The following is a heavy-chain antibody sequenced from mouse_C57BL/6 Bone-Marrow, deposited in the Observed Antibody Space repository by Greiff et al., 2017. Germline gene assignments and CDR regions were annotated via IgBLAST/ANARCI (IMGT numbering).Heavy chain of an antibody. CDR3: ARRFYDGYYDYFDY. CDR2: ISSGGSYT. Sequence: EAMLVESGGDLVKPGGSLKLSCAASGFTFSSYGMSWVRQTPDKRLEWVATISSGGSYTYYPDSVKGRFTISRDNAKHTLYLQMSSLKSEDTAMYYCARRFYDGYYDYFDYWGQGTTLTVSS. J-gene: IGHJ2*01. CDR1: GFTFSSYG. D-gene: IGHD2-3*01. V-gene: IGHV5-6*02.